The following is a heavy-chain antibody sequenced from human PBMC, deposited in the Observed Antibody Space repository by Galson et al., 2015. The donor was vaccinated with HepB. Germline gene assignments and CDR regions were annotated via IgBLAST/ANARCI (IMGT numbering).Heavy chain of an antibody. CDR2: FSCGGNT. J-gene: IGHJ6*02. Sequence: ETLSLTCNVSGRSTNRSGYSWGWNRQPPGKGLEWIGSFSCGGNTYYNPSLRSRVTISVDPSKNQFSLKVSSVTAADTAVYYCARLDTAMISRYFYGMDVWGQGTTVTVSS. D-gene: IGHD5-18*01. CDR1: GRSTNRSGYS. V-gene: IGHV4-39*01. CDR3: ARLDTAMISRYFYGMDV.